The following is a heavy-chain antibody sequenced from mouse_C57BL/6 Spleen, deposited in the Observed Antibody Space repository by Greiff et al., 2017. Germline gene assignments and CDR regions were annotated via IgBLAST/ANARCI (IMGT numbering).Heavy chain of an antibody. J-gene: IGHJ2*01. D-gene: IGHD4-1*01. CDR3: ATQSLGREDDY. Sequence: VQLQQSGAELTKPGASVKLSCKASGYTFTSYWMHWVKQRPGQGLEWIGYINPSSGYTKYNQKFKDKATLTADKSSSTAYMQLSSLTYEDSAVYYCATQSLGREDDYWGQGTTLTVSS. CDR2: INPSSGYT. CDR1: GYTFTSYW. V-gene: IGHV1-7*01.